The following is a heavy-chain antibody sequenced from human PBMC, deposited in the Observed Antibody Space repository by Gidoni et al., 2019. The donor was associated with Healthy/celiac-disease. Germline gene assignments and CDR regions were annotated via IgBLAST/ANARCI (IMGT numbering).Heavy chain of an antibody. CDR3: ARKGQLARQDWFDP. CDR1: GGSISSGGYS. J-gene: IGHJ5*02. Sequence: QLQLQESGSGLVTPSQTLSLPCAVSGGSISSGGYSWSWIRQPPGKGLEWIGYIYHSGSTYYNPSLKSRVTISVDRSKNQFSLKLSSVTAADTAVYYCARKGQLARQDWFDPWGQGTLVTVSS. D-gene: IGHD6-13*01. CDR2: IYHSGST. V-gene: IGHV4-30-2*01.